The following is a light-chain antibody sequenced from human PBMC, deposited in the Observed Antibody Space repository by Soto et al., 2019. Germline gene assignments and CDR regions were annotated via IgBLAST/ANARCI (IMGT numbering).Light chain of an antibody. CDR2: EVS. V-gene: IGLV2-14*01. J-gene: IGLJ1*01. CDR3: SSYAGNNIPV. Sequence: QSALTQPASVSGSPGQSITISCTGTSSDIGGYNYVSWYQQHPGKAPKLMIYEVSNRPSGVSNRFFGSKSGNTASLTISGLQAEDEADYYCSSYAGNNIPVSGTGTKVTVL. CDR1: SSDIGGYNY.